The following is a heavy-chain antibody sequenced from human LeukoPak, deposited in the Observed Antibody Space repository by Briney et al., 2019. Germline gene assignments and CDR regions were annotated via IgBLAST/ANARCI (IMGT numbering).Heavy chain of an antibody. CDR3: ARVPATGSQFDY. CDR2: INIDGSSI. D-gene: IGHD6-13*01. Sequence: PGGSLRLSCTASRLTFNNYWMHWVRQAPGKGLVWVSRINIDGSSISYADSVKGRFTISRDNAKSTLYLQMNSLRAEDAALYYCARVPATGSQFDYWGRGTLVTVSS. J-gene: IGHJ4*02. CDR1: RLTFNNYW. V-gene: IGHV3-74*01.